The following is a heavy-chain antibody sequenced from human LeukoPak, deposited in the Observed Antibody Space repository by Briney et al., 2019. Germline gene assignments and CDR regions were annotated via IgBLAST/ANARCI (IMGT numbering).Heavy chain of an antibody. CDR2: IIPIFGTA. D-gene: IGHD2-15*01. V-gene: IGHV1-69*13. J-gene: IGHJ5*02. CDR1: GGTFSSYA. CDR3: ARDYVVAAKEFWFDP. Sequence: SVKVSCTASGGTFSSYAISWVRQTPGQGLEWMGGIIPIFGTANCAQKFQGRVTITADESTSTAYMELSSLRSEDTAVYYCARDYVVAAKEFWFDPWGQGTLVTVSS.